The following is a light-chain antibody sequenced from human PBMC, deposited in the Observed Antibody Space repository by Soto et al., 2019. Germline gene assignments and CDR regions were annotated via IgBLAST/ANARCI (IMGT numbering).Light chain of an antibody. CDR3: QQYKTYWT. Sequence: DIQMTQSPSTLSASVGDRVTIICRASQSISIWLAWYQQKPGKAPKLLMYDASRLESGVPSRFSGSGSGTEFTLTITSLQPDDFATYYCQQYKTYWTFGQGTKVEIK. CDR2: DAS. CDR1: QSISIW. J-gene: IGKJ1*01. V-gene: IGKV1-5*02.